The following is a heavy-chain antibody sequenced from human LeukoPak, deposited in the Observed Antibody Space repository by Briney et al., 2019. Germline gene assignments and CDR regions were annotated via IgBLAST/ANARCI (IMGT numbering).Heavy chain of an antibody. V-gene: IGHV4-59*12. CDR1: GGSISSYY. CDR3: ARGGDGYNYSSVDY. J-gene: IGHJ4*02. Sequence: SETLSLTCTVSGGSISSYYWNWIRQPPGRGLEWIGYIYYSGSTNYNPSLKSRVTISVDKSKNQFSLKLSSVTAADTAVYYCARGGDGYNYSSVDYWGQGTLVTVSS. CDR2: IYYSGST. D-gene: IGHD5-24*01.